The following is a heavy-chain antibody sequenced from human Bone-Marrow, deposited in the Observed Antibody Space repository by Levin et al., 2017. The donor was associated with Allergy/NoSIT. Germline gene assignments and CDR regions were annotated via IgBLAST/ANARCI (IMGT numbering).Heavy chain of an antibody. J-gene: IGHJ4*02. CDR3: ARDFTGVSDY. V-gene: IGHV3-74*01. CDR2: INEDGSVT. CDR1: GFTLSRFW. D-gene: IGHD7-27*01. Sequence: PGESLKISCAASGFTLSRFWMHWVRQTPGKGLVWVSRINEDGSVTTYADSVKGRFTISRDTAKNTLYLQMNNLRAEDTAVYFCARDFTGVSDYWGQGILVTVSS.